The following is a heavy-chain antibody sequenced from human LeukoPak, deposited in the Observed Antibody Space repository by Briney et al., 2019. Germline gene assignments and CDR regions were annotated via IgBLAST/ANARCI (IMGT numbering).Heavy chain of an antibody. CDR2: ISSSSNI. J-gene: IGHJ3*02. Sequence: GGSLRLSCAASGFTFSNAWMSWVRQAPGKGLGWVSSISSSSNIDYADSVKGRFTISRDNAKNSLYLQMNSLRAEDTAVYYCAAPYSPGPSEGFDIWGQGTMVTVSS. V-gene: IGHV3-69-1*01. CDR1: GFTFSNAW. D-gene: IGHD1-26*01. CDR3: AAPYSPGPSEGFDI.